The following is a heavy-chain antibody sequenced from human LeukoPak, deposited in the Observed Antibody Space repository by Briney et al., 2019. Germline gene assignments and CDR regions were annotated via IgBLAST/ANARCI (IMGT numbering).Heavy chain of an antibody. V-gene: IGHV1-2*02. CDR3: AGQSGTYWGLDY. D-gene: IGHD1-26*01. CDR1: GYTFTDYY. CDR2: MNVKTGAT. J-gene: IGHJ4*02. Sequence: ASVKVSCKASGYTFTDYYIHWVRQAPGHGLEWLGWMNVKTGATSSAQKFPGRFTMTRDTSIGTASMEFSSLTSDDTAVYYCAGQSGTYWGLDYWGQGTLVTVSS.